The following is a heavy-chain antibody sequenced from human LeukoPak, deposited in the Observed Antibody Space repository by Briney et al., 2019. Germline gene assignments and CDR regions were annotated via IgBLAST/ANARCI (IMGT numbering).Heavy chain of an antibody. CDR1: GGTFSSYA. Sequence: ASVKVSCKASGGTFSSYAISWVRQAPGQGLEWMGEIIPIFGTANYAQKFQGRVTITTDESTSTAYMELSSLRSEDTAVYYCARTHSSSWYVGWFDPWGQGTLVTVSS. CDR3: ARTHSSSWYVGWFDP. CDR2: IIPIFGTA. V-gene: IGHV1-69*05. J-gene: IGHJ5*02. D-gene: IGHD6-13*01.